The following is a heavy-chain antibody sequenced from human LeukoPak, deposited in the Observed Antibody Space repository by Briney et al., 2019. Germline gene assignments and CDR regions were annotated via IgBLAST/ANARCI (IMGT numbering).Heavy chain of an antibody. CDR2: INPNSGGT. J-gene: IGHJ4*02. D-gene: IGHD1-26*01. CDR1: GYTFTGYY. CDR3: ARGLFFIVGGSNKRQDY. Sequence: GASVKVSCKASGYTFTGYYMHWVRQAPGQGLEWMGWINPNSGGTNYAQKFQGRVTMTRDTSISTAYMELSRLRSDDTAVYYCARGLFFIVGGSNKRQDYWGQGTLVTVSS. V-gene: IGHV1-2*02.